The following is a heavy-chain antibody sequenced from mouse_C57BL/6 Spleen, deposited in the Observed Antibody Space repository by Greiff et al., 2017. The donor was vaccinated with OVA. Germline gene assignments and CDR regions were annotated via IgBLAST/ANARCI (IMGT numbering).Heavy chain of an antibody. D-gene: IGHD2-4*01. CDR3: ARGDYDWAWFAY. Sequence: QVQLQQPGAELVKPGASVKLSCKASGYTFTSYWMQWVNQRPGQGLEWIGQIDPSDSYTNYNQKFKGKATLTVDTSSSTAYMQLSSLTSEDSAVYYCARGDYDWAWFAYWGQGTLVTVSA. CDR2: IDPSDSYT. CDR1: GYTFTSYW. J-gene: IGHJ3*01. V-gene: IGHV1-50*01.